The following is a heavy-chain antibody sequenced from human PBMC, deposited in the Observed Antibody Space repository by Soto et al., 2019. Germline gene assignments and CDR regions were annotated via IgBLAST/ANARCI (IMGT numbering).Heavy chain of an antibody. D-gene: IGHD3-22*01. J-gene: IGHJ4*02. Sequence: PGGSLSLSCAASGFTFSSYDMTWVRQAPGKGLEWVSGLSGSGGNTYYADSVKCRFTISRDNTRNTLYLQMNKLRDEDTAVYYCATAKWDYYDRSGQPAYYFDYWGLGTLVTVSS. CDR1: GFTFSSYD. CDR2: LSGSGGNT. V-gene: IGHV3-23*01. CDR3: ATAKWDYYDRSGQPAYYFDY.